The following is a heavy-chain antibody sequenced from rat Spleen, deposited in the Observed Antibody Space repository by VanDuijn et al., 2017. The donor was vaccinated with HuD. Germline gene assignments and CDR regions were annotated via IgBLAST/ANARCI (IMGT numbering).Heavy chain of an antibody. CDR1: GFTFSDYY. J-gene: IGHJ4*01. V-gene: IGHV5-29*01. CDR3: TTHVMDA. CDR2: ISYDGSST. Sequence: EVQLVESDGGLVQPGRSLKLSCAASGFTFSDYYMAWVRQAPTKGLEWVATISYDGSSTYYRDSVKGRFTISRDNAKSTLYLQMDSLRSEDTATYYCTTHVMDAWGQGASVIVSS.